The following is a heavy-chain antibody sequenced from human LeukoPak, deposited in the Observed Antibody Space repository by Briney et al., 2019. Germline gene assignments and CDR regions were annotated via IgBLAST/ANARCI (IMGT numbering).Heavy chain of an antibody. CDR3: AKDRGSRTGYYFDY. J-gene: IGHJ4*02. Sequence: PGGSLRLSCTASGFTFNGYSMNWVRQAPGNGLHCVSGISGSGGSTYYADSVKGRFTISRDNSKNTLYLQVNSLRAEDTAIYYCAKDRGSRTGYYFDYWGQGTLVTVSS. V-gene: IGHV3-23*01. D-gene: IGHD3-10*01. CDR2: ISGSGGST. CDR1: GFTFNGYS.